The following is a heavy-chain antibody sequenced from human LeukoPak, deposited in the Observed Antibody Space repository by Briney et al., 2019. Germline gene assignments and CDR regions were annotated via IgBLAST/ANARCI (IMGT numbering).Heavy chain of an antibody. CDR2: IIPIFGTA. Sequence: ASVRVSCKASGGTFSSYAISWVRQAPGQGLEWMGGIIPIFGTANYAQKFQGRVTITADESTSTAYMELSSLRSEDTAVYYCAREIAVASDAFDIWGQGTVVTVSS. D-gene: IGHD6-19*01. CDR1: GGTFSSYA. CDR3: AREIAVASDAFDI. J-gene: IGHJ3*02. V-gene: IGHV1-69*13.